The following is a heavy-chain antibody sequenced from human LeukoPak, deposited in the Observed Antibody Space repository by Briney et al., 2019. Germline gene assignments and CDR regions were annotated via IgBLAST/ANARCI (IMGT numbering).Heavy chain of an antibody. D-gene: IGHD3-3*01. Sequence: SETLSLTCTVSGGSISSGSYYWSWIRQPAGKGLEWIGRIYTSGSTNYNPSLKSRVTISVDTSKDQFSLKLSSVTAADTAVYYCARDVSADYDFWSGYPKNWFDPWGQGTLVTVSS. CDR2: IYTSGST. CDR1: GGSISSGSYY. J-gene: IGHJ5*02. V-gene: IGHV4-61*02. CDR3: ARDVSADYDFWSGYPKNWFDP.